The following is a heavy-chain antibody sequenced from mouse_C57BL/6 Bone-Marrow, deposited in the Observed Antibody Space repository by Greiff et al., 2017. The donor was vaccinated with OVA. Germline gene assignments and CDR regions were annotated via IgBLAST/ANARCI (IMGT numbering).Heavy chain of an antibody. CDR1: GFTFSSYG. CDR3: ATMVTTGTLFDY. CDR2: ISSGGSYT. J-gene: IGHJ2*01. Sequence: EVKLVESGGDLVKPGGSLKLSCAASGFTFSSYGMSWVRQTPDKRLEWVATISSGGSYTYYPDSVKGRFTISRDNAKNTLYLQMSSLKSEDTAMYYCATMVTTGTLFDYWGQGTTLTVSS. D-gene: IGHD2-2*01. V-gene: IGHV5-6*01.